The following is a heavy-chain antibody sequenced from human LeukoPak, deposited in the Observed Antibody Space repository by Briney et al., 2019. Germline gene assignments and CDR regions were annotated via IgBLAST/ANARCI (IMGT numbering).Heavy chain of an antibody. CDR2: ISWNSDST. CDR3: ARDIGGIVVVPAAIDY. D-gene: IGHD2-2*01. J-gene: IGHJ4*02. V-gene: IGHV3-20*04. CDR1: GFTFGDYG. Sequence: PGGSLRLSCEGSGFTFGDYGMSWVRQAPGKGPEWVAGISWNSDSTGYPDSVKGRFTISRDNAKNSLFLQMDSLRAEDTAVYYCARDIGGIVVVPAAIDYWGQGTLVTVSS.